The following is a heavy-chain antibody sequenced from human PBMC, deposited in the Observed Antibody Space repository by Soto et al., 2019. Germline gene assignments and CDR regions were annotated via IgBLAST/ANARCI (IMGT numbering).Heavy chain of an antibody. CDR1: GFIFTKNA. J-gene: IGHJ3*01. CDR3: RGSKVSSSWTVDV. V-gene: IGHV3-23*01. D-gene: IGHD3-10*01. Sequence: PGGSLRLSCAASGFIFTKNAMTWVRQAPGKGLEWLSGISGTAGRTYYADSVKGRFTISRDTSKNTVYLQMNSLRAEDTAIYYCRGSKVSSSWTVDVWGRGTMVTVSS. CDR2: ISGTAGRT.